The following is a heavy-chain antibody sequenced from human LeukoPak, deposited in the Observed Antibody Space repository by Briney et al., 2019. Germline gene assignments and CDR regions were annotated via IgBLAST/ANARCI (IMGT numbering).Heavy chain of an antibody. Sequence: PSQTLSLTCALSGGSITSGGYTWSWIRQPPGKGLEWIGYIYYSGTTHYNSALESRVTISVETSKNQFSLKLTSVTAADTAVYYCARDLYYYDSSGYFKGALDIWGQGKLVTVSS. CDR3: ARDLYYYDSSGYFKGALDI. CDR1: GGSITSGGYT. CDR2: IYYSGTT. V-gene: IGHV4-30-4*07. D-gene: IGHD3-22*01. J-gene: IGHJ3*02.